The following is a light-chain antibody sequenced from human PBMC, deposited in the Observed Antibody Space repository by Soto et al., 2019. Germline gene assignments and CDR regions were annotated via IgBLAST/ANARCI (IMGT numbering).Light chain of an antibody. V-gene: IGLV1-51*01. CDR2: DND. CDR1: SSNIGSNL. CDR3: ATWDNSLSAWL. J-gene: IGLJ3*02. Sequence: QSVLTQSPSVSAAPGQKVTISCSGSSSNIGSNLVSWYQQLPGTAPKLLIYDNDKRPSGIPDRFSGSKSGTSASLGITGLQTGDEADYSCATWDNSLSAWLFGGGTKLTVL.